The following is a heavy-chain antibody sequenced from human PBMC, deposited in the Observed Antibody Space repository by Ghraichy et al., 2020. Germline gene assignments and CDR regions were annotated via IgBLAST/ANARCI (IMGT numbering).Heavy chain of an antibody. Sequence: GGSLRLSCAASGFTFSSYWMSWVRQTPGKGLEWVANIKQDGSEKYYVDSVKGRFTISRDNAKNSLYLQMNSLRAEDTAVYYCARGGDGYNFGTYYYYGMDVWGQGTTVTVSS. V-gene: IGHV3-7*01. D-gene: IGHD5-24*01. CDR1: GFTFSSYW. J-gene: IGHJ6*02. CDR3: ARGGDGYNFGTYYYYGMDV. CDR2: IKQDGSEK.